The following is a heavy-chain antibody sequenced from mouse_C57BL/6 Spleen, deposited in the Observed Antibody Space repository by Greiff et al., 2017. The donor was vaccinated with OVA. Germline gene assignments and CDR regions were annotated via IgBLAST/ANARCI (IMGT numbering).Heavy chain of an antibody. V-gene: IGHV1-81*01. D-gene: IGHD1-1*01. CDR3: ARVEYYGSSLFDY. Sequence: VKLVESGAELARPGASVKLSCKASGYTFTSYGISWVKQRTGQGLEWIGEIYPRSGNTYYNEKFKGKATLTADKSSSTAYMELRSLTSEDSAVYFCARVEYYGSSLFDYWGQGTTLTVSS. J-gene: IGHJ2*01. CDR1: GYTFTSYG. CDR2: IYPRSGNT.